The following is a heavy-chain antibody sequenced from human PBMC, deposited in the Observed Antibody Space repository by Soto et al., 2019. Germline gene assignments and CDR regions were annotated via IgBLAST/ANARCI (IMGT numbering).Heavy chain of an antibody. CDR2: INERGST. D-gene: IGHD1-1*01. CDR3: ARGSGIVALPGELEDVKYDY. CDR1: GQSFSGHS. V-gene: IGHV4-34*01. J-gene: IGHJ4*02. Sequence: QVQLQQWGAGLVKPSETLSLSCAVYGQSFSGHSWAWIRQPPGKGLEWIGEINERGSTYYNPSLKSRATISTDTSKNQFSLKLSSVSAADTAAYFCARGSGIVALPGELEDVKYDYWGQGTLVNVSS.